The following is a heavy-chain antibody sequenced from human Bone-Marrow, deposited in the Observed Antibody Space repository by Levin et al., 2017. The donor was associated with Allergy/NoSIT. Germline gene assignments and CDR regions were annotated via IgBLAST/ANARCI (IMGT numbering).Heavy chain of an antibody. D-gene: IGHD2-15*01. CDR1: IGSVRSSDYY. V-gene: IGHV4-39*01. Sequence: SETLSLTCTVYIGSVRSSDYYWGWIRQTPGKGLEWIGNVYYTGTTHYTPSLQSRLTISMDRSKNEFSLQLKSVTASDADIYYCARLGWRDAFDIWGQGTMVTVSS. J-gene: IGHJ3*02. CDR3: ARLGWRDAFDI. CDR2: VYYTGTT.